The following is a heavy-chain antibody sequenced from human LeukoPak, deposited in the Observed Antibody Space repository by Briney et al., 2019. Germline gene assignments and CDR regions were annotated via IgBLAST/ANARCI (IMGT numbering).Heavy chain of an antibody. D-gene: IGHD3-3*01. CDR3: EWSAITR. J-gene: IGHJ4*02. V-gene: IGHV3-30*03. Sequence: PGRSLRLSCAASGFTFSSYGMHWVRQAPGKGLEWVAVISYDGSNKYYADSVKGRFTISRDDSKNTLYLQMNSLRAEDTAVYYCEWSAITRWGQGTLVTVSS. CDR1: GFTFSSYG. CDR2: ISYDGSNK.